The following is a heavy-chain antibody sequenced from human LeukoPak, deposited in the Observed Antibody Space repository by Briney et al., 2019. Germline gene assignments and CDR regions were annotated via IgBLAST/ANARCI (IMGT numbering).Heavy chain of an antibody. CDR2: IKQDGSEK. Sequence: GGSLRLSCAVSGFSVSGYWMTWVRQAPGKGLEWVANIKQDGSEKNYVDSVKGRFTTSRDNAENSLFLQMNSLRVEDTAVYYCAREWQGGIAAAGTRIEGDYWGQGTLVAVSS. V-gene: IGHV3-7*01. CDR3: AREWQGGIAAAGTRIEGDY. D-gene: IGHD6-13*01. J-gene: IGHJ4*02. CDR1: GFSVSGYW.